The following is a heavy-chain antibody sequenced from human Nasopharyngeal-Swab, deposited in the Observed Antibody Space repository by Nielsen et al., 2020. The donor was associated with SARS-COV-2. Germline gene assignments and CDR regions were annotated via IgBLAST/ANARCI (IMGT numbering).Heavy chain of an antibody. D-gene: IGHD1-1*01. V-gene: IGHV3-7*01. CDR3: ARVSTGTLDY. CDR2: IKEDGSAI. J-gene: IGHJ4*02. CDR1: GFTFNSHW. Sequence: GESLEISCAASGFTFNSHWMTWVRQAPGKGLEWVAHIKEDGSAIFYVDSVRGRFTISRDNAKNSLYLQMNFLRAEDTAVYYCARVSTGTLDYWGQGSLVTVSS.